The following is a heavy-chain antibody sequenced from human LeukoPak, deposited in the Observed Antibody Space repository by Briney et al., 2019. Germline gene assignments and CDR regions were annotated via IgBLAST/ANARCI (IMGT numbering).Heavy chain of an antibody. CDR3: ARGRGNAYSGSYSGFDY. Sequence: SETLSLTYTVSGGSTSSVGYYWTWIRQHPGKGLEWIVYIYYSGSTYYNPSLKNRVTISVDTSKNQFSLMLSSVTAADTAVYYCARGRGNAYSGSYSGFDYWGQGTLVTVSS. D-gene: IGHD1-26*01. J-gene: IGHJ4*02. CDR1: GGSTSSVGYY. V-gene: IGHV4-31*03. CDR2: IYYSGST.